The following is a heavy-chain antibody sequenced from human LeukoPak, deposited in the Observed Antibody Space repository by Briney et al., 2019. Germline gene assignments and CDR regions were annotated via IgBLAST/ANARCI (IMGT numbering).Heavy chain of an antibody. CDR3: ARSPNYYGSGSYYKRGSWFDP. J-gene: IGHJ5*02. Sequence: SETLSLTCAVYGGSFSGYYWSWIRQPPGKGLGWIGEINHSGSTNYNPSLKSRVTISVDTSKNQFSLKLSSVTAADTAVYYCARSPNYYGSGSYYKRGSWFDPWGQGTLVTVSS. D-gene: IGHD3-10*01. CDR1: GGSFSGYY. CDR2: INHSGST. V-gene: IGHV4-34*01.